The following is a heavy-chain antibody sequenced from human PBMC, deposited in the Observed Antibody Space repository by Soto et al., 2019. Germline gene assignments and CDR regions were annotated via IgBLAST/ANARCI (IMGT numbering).Heavy chain of an antibody. CDR1: GYTFTRYG. CDR2: ISAYNGNT. V-gene: IGHV1-18*01. CDR3: ARDFFSSSWYYFDY. D-gene: IGHD6-13*01. Sequence: ASVKVACKASGYTFTRYGISWVRQAPGQGLECMGWISAYNGNTNYAQKLQGRVTMTTDTSTSTAYMELRSLRSDDTAVYYCARDFFSSSWYYFDYWGQGTLVTVS. J-gene: IGHJ4*02.